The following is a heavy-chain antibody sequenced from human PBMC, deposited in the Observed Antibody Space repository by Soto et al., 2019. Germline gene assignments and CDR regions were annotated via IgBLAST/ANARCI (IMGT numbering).Heavy chain of an antibody. D-gene: IGHD3-9*01. Sequence: ASVKVSCKASGGTFSSYAISWVRQAPGQGLERMGGIIPIFGTANYAQKFQGRVTITADESTSTAYMELSSLRSEDTAVYYCARQLRYFDWLSPDYYYGMDVWSQGTTVTVSS. J-gene: IGHJ6*02. V-gene: IGHV1-69*13. CDR1: GGTFSSYA. CDR2: IIPIFGTA. CDR3: ARQLRYFDWLSPDYYYGMDV.